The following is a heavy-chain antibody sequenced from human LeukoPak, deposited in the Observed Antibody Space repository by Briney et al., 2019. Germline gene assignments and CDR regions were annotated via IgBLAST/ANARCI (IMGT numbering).Heavy chain of an antibody. CDR1: GYTFTSYD. CDR2: MKPNSGNT. CDR3: AKAGIVATMSADWFDP. D-gene: IGHD5-12*01. J-gene: IGHJ5*02. Sequence: ASVKVSCKASGYTFTSYDIHWVRQAPGQGLEWMGWMKPNSGNTGYAQKFRGRVTMTRDTSISTAYMELSSLRSEDTAVYYCAKAGIVATMSADWFDPWGQGTLVTVSS. V-gene: IGHV1-8*01.